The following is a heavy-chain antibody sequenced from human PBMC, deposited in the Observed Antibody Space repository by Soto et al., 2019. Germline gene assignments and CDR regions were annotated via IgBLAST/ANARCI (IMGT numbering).Heavy chain of an antibody. CDR1: GFTFSSYA. CDR2: ISGSGGST. J-gene: IGHJ6*02. Sequence: PGGSLRLSCAASGFTFSSYAMSWVRQAPGKGLEWVSAISGSGGSTYYADSVKGRFTISRDNSKNTLYLQMNSLRAEDTAVYYCAKGGEWLLVYYYYGMDVWGQGTTVTVSS. V-gene: IGHV3-23*01. D-gene: IGHD3-3*01. CDR3: AKGGEWLLVYYYYGMDV.